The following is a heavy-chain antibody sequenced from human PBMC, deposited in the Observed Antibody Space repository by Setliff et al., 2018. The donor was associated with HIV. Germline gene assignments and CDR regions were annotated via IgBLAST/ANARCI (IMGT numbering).Heavy chain of an antibody. CDR1: GYTFSTYA. D-gene: IGHD6-6*01. J-gene: IGHJ3*02. CDR2: ISAYNGNT. CDR3: ARDPSSSFYFDI. V-gene: IGHV1-18*01. Sequence: GAAETVSRKASGYTFSTYAIHWVRQAPGQKLEWMGWISAYNGNTNYAQKFQGRVTMTTDTSTRTAYMELRSLRSDDTAVYYCARDPSSSFYFDIWDKGTMVTVS.